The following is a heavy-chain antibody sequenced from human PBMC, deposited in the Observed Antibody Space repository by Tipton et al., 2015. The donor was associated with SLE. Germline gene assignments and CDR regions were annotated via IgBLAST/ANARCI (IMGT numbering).Heavy chain of an antibody. CDR3: ARGSLVLPTVAGDVDAFDI. CDR1: GASIGSGGYS. J-gene: IGHJ3*02. D-gene: IGHD4-23*01. CDR2: IFHSGIT. V-gene: IGHV4-30-2*05. Sequence: TLSLTCAVSGASIGSGGYSWNWIRQPPGKGLQWIGYIFHSGITYYNPSLKSRVVISVDTSENEVSLKLTSVTGADTALYYCARGSLVLPTVAGDVDAFDIWGQGTAVIVSS.